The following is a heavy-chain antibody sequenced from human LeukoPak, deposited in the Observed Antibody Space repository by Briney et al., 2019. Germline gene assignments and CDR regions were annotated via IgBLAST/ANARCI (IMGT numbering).Heavy chain of an antibody. V-gene: IGHV1-69*13. J-gene: IGHJ6*03. D-gene: IGHD5-24*01. CDR2: IIPIFGTA. CDR1: GGTFSSYA. Sequence: GASVKVSGTASGGTFSSYAISWVRQAPGQGLEWMGGIIPIFGTANYAQKFQGRVTITADESTSTAYMELSSLRSEDTAVYYCARDGMEMATQPHFGYYYMDVWGKGTTVTVSS. CDR3: ARDGMEMATQPHFGYYYMDV.